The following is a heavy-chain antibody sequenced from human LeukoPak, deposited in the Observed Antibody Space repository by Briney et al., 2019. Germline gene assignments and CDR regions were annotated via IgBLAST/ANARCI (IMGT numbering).Heavy chain of an antibody. V-gene: IGHV3-7*01. Sequence: PGGSLRLPCAASGFTFSSYWMSWVRQAPGKGLEWVANIKQDGSEKYYVDSVKGRFTISRDNAKNSLYLQMNSLRAEDTAVYYCARTPRYCSGGSCYSVYFQHWGQGTLVTVSS. CDR2: IKQDGSEK. J-gene: IGHJ1*01. CDR3: ARTPRYCSGGSCYSVYFQH. D-gene: IGHD2-15*01. CDR1: GFTFSSYW.